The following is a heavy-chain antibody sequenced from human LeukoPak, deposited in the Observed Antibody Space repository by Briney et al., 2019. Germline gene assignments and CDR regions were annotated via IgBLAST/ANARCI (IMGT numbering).Heavy chain of an antibody. V-gene: IGHV3-20*04. J-gene: IGHJ6*04. Sequence: GGSLRLSCAASGFSFNNYWMSWVRQTPGKGLEWVSAISGSGGSTYYADSVKGRFTISRDNAKNSLYLQMNSLRAEDTALYYCARDAVLGGKGTTVTVSS. CDR1: GFSFNNYW. D-gene: IGHD2-15*01. CDR2: ISGSGGST. CDR3: ARDAVL.